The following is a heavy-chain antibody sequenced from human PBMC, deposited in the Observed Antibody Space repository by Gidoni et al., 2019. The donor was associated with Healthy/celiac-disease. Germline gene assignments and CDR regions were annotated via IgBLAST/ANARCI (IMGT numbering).Heavy chain of an antibody. D-gene: IGHD3-10*01. V-gene: IGHV4-39*01. Sequence: QLQLQESGPGLVKPSETLSLTCTVSGGSISSSSYYWGWIRQPPGKGLEWIGSIYYSGSTYYHPSLKSRVTISVDTSKNQFSLKLSSVTAADTAVYYCARHYGSGSYYNPTAYYYYGMDVWGQGTTVTVSS. CDR2: IYYSGST. CDR1: GGSISSSSYY. CDR3: ARHYGSGSYYNPTAYYYYGMDV. J-gene: IGHJ6*02.